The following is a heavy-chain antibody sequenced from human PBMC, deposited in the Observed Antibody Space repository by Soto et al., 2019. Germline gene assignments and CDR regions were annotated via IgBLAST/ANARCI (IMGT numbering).Heavy chain of an antibody. D-gene: IGHD3-22*01. Sequence: GGSLRLSCAASGFTFNTYGMNWVRQAPGKGLELVAVIWFDGTNEYYRDSVKGRFTIFRDNSRNTLYLQMSSLNVEDTAVYYCVTSSGYHWGRGTLVTVSS. CDR3: VTSSGYH. CDR2: IWFDGTNE. J-gene: IGHJ5*02. CDR1: GFTFNTYG. V-gene: IGHV3-33*01.